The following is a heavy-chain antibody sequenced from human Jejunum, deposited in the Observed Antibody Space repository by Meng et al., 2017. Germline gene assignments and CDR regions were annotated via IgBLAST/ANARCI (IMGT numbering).Heavy chain of an antibody. J-gene: IGHJ5*02. CDR2: IYISGTT. CDR1: GYSISGYY. D-gene: IGHD1-26*01. CDR3: ARGGPSGGFDP. Sequence: QVQLAESGPGLVKLSGTLSLTCAVSGYSISGYYWNWIRQPAGKGLEWIGRIYISGTTNFNPSFESRVTMSVDTSKNEVSLHMNSVTAADTAVYYCARGGPSGGFDPWGQGTLVTVSS. V-gene: IGHV4-4*07.